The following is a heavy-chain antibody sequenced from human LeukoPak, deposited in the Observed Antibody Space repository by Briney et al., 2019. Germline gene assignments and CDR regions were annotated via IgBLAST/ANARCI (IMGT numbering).Heavy chain of an antibody. V-gene: IGHV3-30*02. Sequence: PGGSLRLSCAASGFTFSSYAMSWVRQAPGKGLEWVAFIRYDGSNKYYADSVKGRFTISRDNSKNTLYLQMNSLRAEDTAVYYCAKDKKGYYDILTGYSPPYYFDYWGQGTLVTVSS. CDR3: AKDKKGYYDILTGYSPPYYFDY. CDR1: GFTFSSYA. D-gene: IGHD3-9*01. CDR2: IRYDGSNK. J-gene: IGHJ4*02.